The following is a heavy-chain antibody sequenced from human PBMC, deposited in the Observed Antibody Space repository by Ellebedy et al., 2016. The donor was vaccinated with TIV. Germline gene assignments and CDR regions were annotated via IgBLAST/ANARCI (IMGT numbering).Heavy chain of an antibody. J-gene: IGHJ4*02. CDR3: ATVFDGYRGLDY. V-gene: IGHV1-24*01. CDR1: GYSFGSYY. D-gene: IGHD5-24*01. CDR2: FDPEDDET. Sequence: AASVKVSCKASGYSFGSYYLHWVRQAPGKGLEWMGGFDPEDDETIYAQKFQGRVTMTEDTSTDTAYMDLSSLRSEDTAVYYCATVFDGYRGLDYWGQGTLVTVSS.